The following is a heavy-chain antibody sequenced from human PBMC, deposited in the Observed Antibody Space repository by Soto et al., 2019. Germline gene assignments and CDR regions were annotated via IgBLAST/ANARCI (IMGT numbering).Heavy chain of an antibody. CDR3: ARGGGYDSFDY. J-gene: IGHJ4*02. V-gene: IGHV4-30-2*06. Sequence: TLSLTCTVSGASISYGGFSWSWIRQSPGKGLEWIGYISHLENTYLHPSFKSRLTMSIDRTRNQFSLKLSSVTAADMAVYYCARGGGYDSFDYWGQGVLVTVSS. CDR2: ISHLENT. CDR1: GASISYGGFS. D-gene: IGHD5-12*01.